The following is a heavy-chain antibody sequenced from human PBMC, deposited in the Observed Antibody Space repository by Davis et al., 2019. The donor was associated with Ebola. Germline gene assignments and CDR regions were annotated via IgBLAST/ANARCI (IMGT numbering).Heavy chain of an antibody. J-gene: IGHJ4*02. Sequence: SETLSLTCGVSGVSISSGDWWSWVRQPPGKGLECIGEMHPGGTTNYNPSLESRIAISVDKSKNQFSLNLSSVTAADTAVYYCARHSFASTWYTMIWGQGRLVTVSS. D-gene: IGHD6-13*01. CDR1: GVSISSGDW. CDR3: ARHSFASTWYTMI. V-gene: IGHV4-4*02. CDR2: MHPGGTT.